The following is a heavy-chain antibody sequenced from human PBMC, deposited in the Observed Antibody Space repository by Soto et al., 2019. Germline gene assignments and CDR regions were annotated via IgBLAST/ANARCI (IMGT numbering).Heavy chain of an antibody. CDR3: AKDRDYPRDQFHY. V-gene: IGHV1-3*01. CDR2: INVGTDKT. Sequence: GASVKVSCKTSGYSFIKNAIHWVRQAPGQRPEWMGWINVGTDKTKYSEKFQGRVTITTDTSASTAYMELTSLGSEDTAVYYCAKDRDYPRDQFHYWGQGTLVTVSS. J-gene: IGHJ4*02. CDR1: GYSFIKNA. D-gene: IGHD2-2*01.